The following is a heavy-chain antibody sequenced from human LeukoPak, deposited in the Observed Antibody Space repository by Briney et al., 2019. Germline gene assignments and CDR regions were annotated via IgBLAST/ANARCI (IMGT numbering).Heavy chain of an antibody. V-gene: IGHV3-66*01. D-gene: IGHD1-26*01. Sequence: GGSQRLSCAVSGFTVSSNFMSWVRQAPGKGPEWVSVIYTSGITYYADSVRGRFTISRDNSKNTLYLQMDSLTAEDTAVYYCAREDAGGTYSFDYWGQGTLVTVSS. CDR2: IYTSGIT. CDR1: GFTVSSNF. CDR3: AREDAGGTYSFDY. J-gene: IGHJ4*02.